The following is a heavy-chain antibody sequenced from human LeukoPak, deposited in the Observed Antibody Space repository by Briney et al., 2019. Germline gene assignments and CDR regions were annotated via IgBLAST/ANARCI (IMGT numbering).Heavy chain of an antibody. D-gene: IGHD3-16*01. J-gene: IGHJ4*02. CDR2: ISSSSSYI. V-gene: IGHV3-21*01. Sequence: GGSLRLSCAASGCTFSSYSMNWVRQAPGKGLEWVSSISSSSSYIYYADSVKGRFTISRDNAKNSLYLQMNSLRAEDAAVYYCARAGYYDYVWGSPYYFDYWGQGPLVTVSS. CDR1: GCTFSSYS. CDR3: ARAGYYDYVWGSPYYFDY.